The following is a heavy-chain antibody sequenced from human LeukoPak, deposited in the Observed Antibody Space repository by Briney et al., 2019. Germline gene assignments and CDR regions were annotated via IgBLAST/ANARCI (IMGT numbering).Heavy chain of an antibody. V-gene: IGHV4-39*07. CDR2: IYYSGST. D-gene: IGHD3-9*01. CDR1: GGSISSSSYY. J-gene: IGHJ4*02. CDR3: ARAPAYYDILTGYYSGYFDY. Sequence: SETLSLTCTVSGGSISSSSYYWGWIRQPPGKGLEWIGSIYYSGSTYYNPSLKSRVTISVDTSKNQFSLKLSSVTAADTAVYYCARAPAYYDILTGYYSGYFDYWGQGTLVTVSS.